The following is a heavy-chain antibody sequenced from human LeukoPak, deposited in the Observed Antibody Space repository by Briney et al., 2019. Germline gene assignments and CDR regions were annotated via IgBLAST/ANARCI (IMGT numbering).Heavy chain of an antibody. CDR2: ISRSGSTI. J-gene: IGHJ6*03. CDR3: AGVKDSMVRGAYCYYMDV. CDR1: GFTFSSYT. Sequence: GGSLRLSCAASGFTFSSYTMNWVRQAPGKGLEWLSYISRSGSTIYYADSVKGRFTISRDNAKNSLYLQMNSLRAEDTALYYCAGVKDSMVRGAYCYYMDVWGKGTTVTISS. V-gene: IGHV3-48*04. D-gene: IGHD3-10*01.